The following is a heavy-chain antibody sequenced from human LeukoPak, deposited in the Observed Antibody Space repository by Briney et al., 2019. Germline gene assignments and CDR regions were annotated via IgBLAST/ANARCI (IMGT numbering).Heavy chain of an antibody. CDR3: ARVSGSSWYYLDH. Sequence: GGSLRLSCAASGFTFSSYSMNWVRQAPGKGLEWVANINQDGSVKYYVDSVKGRFTVSRDHAKNSVYLQMSSLRAEDTAVYYCARVSGSSWYYLDHWGQGTLVTVSS. D-gene: IGHD6-13*01. J-gene: IGHJ4*02. CDR1: GFTFSSYS. CDR2: INQDGSVK. V-gene: IGHV3-7*01.